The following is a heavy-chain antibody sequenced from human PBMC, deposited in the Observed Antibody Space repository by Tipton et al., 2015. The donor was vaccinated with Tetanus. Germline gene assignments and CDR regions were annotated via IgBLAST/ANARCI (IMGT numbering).Heavy chain of an antibody. D-gene: IGHD3-10*01. V-gene: IGHV4-4*07. Sequence: TLSLTCTVSGGSINRYYWSWIRQPAGKGLEWIGRIYSSGSTNYNPSLKSRVTISVDTSKNQFYLKLSSVTAADTAVYYCAREDYFGSGSSYNWFDPWGQGTLVTVSS. CDR2: IYSSGST. J-gene: IGHJ5*02. CDR3: AREDYFGSGSSYNWFDP. CDR1: GGSINRYY.